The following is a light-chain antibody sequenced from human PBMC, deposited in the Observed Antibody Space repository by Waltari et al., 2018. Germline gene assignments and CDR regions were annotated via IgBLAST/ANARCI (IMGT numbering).Light chain of an antibody. Sequence: DIVMTQSPDSLAVSLGERATINCKSSQSVLYSSNNKNYLAWYQQKPGQHPKLLIYWASTRKSGVPDHFTGSGSESDYALTFNSLQAEDGAVYYCQQYYSTPPWTFGQGTKVEIK. CDR3: QQYYSTPPWT. V-gene: IGKV4-1*01. J-gene: IGKJ1*01. CDR2: WAS. CDR1: QSVLYSSNNKNY.